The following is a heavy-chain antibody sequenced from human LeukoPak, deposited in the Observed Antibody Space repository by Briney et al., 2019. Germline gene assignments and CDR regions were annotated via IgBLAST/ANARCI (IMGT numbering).Heavy chain of an antibody. CDR2: INHSGST. CDR3: ASRNDFSDY. J-gene: IGHJ4*02. V-gene: IGHV4-34*01. Sequence: SETLSLTCAVYGGSFSGYYWSWIRQPPGKGLEWIGEINHSGSTNYNPSLKSRVTISVDTSKNQFSLKLSSVTAADTAVHYCASRNDFSDYWGQGTLVTVSS. CDR1: GGSFSGYY. D-gene: IGHD1-1*01.